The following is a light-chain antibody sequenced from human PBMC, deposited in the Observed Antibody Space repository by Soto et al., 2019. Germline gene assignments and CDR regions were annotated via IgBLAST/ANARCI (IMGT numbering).Light chain of an antibody. Sequence: QSALTQPPSASGSLGQSVTVSCTGTSSDVGGYKYVSWYQQHPGKAPKLMIYEVSKRPSGVPDRFSGSKSGNTASLTVSGLQAEDEADYYCSSYAGSYVVSGGGTKLTVL. J-gene: IGLJ2*01. CDR3: SSYAGSYVV. V-gene: IGLV2-8*01. CDR2: EVS. CDR1: SSDVGGYKY.